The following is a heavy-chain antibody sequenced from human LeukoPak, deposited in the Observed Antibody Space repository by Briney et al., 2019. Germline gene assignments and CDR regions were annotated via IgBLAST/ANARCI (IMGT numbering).Heavy chain of an antibody. V-gene: IGHV4-39*07. CDR3: ARNYGSGSYYNFVFGY. CDR2: IYYSGST. J-gene: IGHJ4*02. Sequence: SETLSLTCTVSGGSISSSSYYWGWIRQPPGKGLEWIGSIYYSGSTYYNPSLKSRVTISVDTSKNQFSLKLSSVTAADTAVYYCARNYGSGSYYNFVFGYWGQGTLVTVSS. CDR1: GGSISSSSYY. D-gene: IGHD3-10*01.